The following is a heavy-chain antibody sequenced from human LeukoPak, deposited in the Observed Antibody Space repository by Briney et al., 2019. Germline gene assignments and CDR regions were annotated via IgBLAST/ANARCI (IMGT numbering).Heavy chain of an antibody. CDR3: ARDRSRFYY. CDR1: GLTFSNYW. J-gene: IGHJ4*02. Sequence: QSGGSLRLSCAASGLTFSNYWMSWVRQAPGKGLEWVANIKEDGNEKYYVDSVKGRFTISRDNAKKSLYLQMNSLRAEDTAVYYCARDRSRFYYWGQGTPVTVPS. CDR2: IKEDGNEK. D-gene: IGHD2-2*01. V-gene: IGHV3-7*01.